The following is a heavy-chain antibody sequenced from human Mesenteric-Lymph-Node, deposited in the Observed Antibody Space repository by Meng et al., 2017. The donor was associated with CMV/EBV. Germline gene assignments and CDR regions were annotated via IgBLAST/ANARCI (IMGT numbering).Heavy chain of an antibody. Sequence: GESLKISCAASGFDFSTYAMNWVRQAPGKGLEWVSVIYSNGFSRYYTDSVKGRFTISRDNSKNTLYLQMNSLRAEDTAVYYCAKDRRFGELIPTTLEYWGQGTLVTVSS. CDR1: GFDFSTYA. CDR3: AKDRRFGELIPTTLEY. D-gene: IGHD3-10*01. J-gene: IGHJ4*02. CDR2: IYSNGFSR. V-gene: IGHV3-23*03.